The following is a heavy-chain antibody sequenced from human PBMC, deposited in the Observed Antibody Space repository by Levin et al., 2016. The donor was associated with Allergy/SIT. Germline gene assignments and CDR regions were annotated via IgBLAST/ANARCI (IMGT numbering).Heavy chain of an antibody. Sequence: WIRQPPGKGLEWIGEINHSGSTNYNPSLKSRVTISVDTSKNQFSLKLSSVTAADTAVYYCARVRQLVRYYYGMDVWGQGTTVTVSS. V-gene: IGHV4-34*01. D-gene: IGHD6-13*01. J-gene: IGHJ6*02. CDR2: INHSGST. CDR3: ARVRQLVRYYYGMDV.